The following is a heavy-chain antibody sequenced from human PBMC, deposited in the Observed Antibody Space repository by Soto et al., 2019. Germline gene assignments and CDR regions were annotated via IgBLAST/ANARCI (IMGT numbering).Heavy chain of an antibody. CDR2: IKGEADGGTT. CDR1: GFTFSNAW. J-gene: IGHJ4*02. Sequence: PGGSLRLSCAASGFTFSNAWMSWVRQAPGKGLEWVGRIKGEADGGTTDYAAPVKGRITISRDHSKDTLYLHMNSLKTEDTAVYYCTTDLFDYVWGHNGHWGPGTVVNV. D-gene: IGHD3-16*01. CDR3: TTDLFDYVWGHNGH. V-gene: IGHV3-15*01.